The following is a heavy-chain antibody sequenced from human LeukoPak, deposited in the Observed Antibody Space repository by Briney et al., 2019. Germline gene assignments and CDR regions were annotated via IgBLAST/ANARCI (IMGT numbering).Heavy chain of an antibody. V-gene: IGHV1-8*01. CDR2: TNPNSGNT. J-gene: IGHJ4*02. CDR3: ARDSYYYGSGSYLNY. D-gene: IGHD3-10*01. Sequence: ASAKVSCKASGYTFTNDDINWVRQATGQGLEWMGWTNPNSGNTGYAQKFQGRVTITRNTSISTAYMELSSLRSEDTAVYYCARDSYYYGSGSYLNYWGQGTLVTVSS. CDR1: GYTFTNDD.